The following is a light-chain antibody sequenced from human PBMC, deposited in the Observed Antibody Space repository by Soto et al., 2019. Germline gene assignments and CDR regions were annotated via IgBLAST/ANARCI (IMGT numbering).Light chain of an antibody. CDR2: AAS. CDR1: QSISSY. CDR3: QQSYSTPVT. Sequence: DIQMTQSPSSLSASVGDRVTITCRASQSISSYLNWYQQKPGKAPKLLIYAASSLQSGVPSTFSGRGSGTDFTLTISSLQPEDFATYYCQQSYSTPVTFGQGTRLEIK. J-gene: IGKJ5*01. V-gene: IGKV1-39*01.